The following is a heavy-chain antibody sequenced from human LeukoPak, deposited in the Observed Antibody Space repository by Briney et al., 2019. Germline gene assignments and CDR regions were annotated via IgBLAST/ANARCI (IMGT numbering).Heavy chain of an antibody. D-gene: IGHD3-22*01. CDR3: AKAQYYYDSSGGFDY. J-gene: IGHJ4*02. CDR1: GFTFSRYS. CDR2: ITSSSSYI. V-gene: IGHV3-21*01. Sequence: GGSLRLSCAASGFTFSRYSMTWVRQAPGKGLEWVSSITSSSSYIYYADSVKGRFTISRDNAKNSLYLQMNSLRAEDTAVYYCAKAQYYYDSSGGFDYWGQGTLVTVSS.